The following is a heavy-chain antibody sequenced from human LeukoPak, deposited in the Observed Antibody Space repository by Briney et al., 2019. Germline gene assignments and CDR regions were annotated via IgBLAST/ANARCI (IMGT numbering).Heavy chain of an antibody. CDR2: ISYDGSNK. V-gene: IGHV3-30-3*01. CDR1: GFTFSSYA. J-gene: IGHJ4*02. Sequence: GGSLRLSCVASGFTFSSYAMHWVRQAPGKGLEWVAVISYDGSNKYYADSVKGRFTISRDNSKNTLYLQMNSLRAEDTAVYYCAREHTNLEYSSSPPGYWGQGTLVTVSS. D-gene: IGHD6-6*01. CDR3: AREHTNLEYSSSPPGY.